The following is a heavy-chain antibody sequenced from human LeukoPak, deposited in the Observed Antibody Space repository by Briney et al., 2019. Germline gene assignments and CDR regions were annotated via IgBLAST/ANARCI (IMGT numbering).Heavy chain of an antibody. CDR2: IYYTGGT. Sequence: PSETLSLTCTVSGGSIGSDYWTWVRQPPGKGLEYIGYIYYTGGTNYNPSLKSRVAISVDTSKNQFSLKLSSVTAADTAVYFCAKYGNSGWVIDNWGQGTLVTVSS. V-gene: IGHV4-59*08. CDR3: AKYGNSGWVIDN. J-gene: IGHJ4*02. CDR1: GGSIGSDY. D-gene: IGHD6-19*01.